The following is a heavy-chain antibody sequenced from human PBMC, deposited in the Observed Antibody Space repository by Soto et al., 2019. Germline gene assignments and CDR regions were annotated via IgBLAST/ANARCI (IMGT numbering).Heavy chain of an antibody. J-gene: IGHJ3*01. D-gene: IGHD5-18*01. CDR3: ATGGQTYGHDGFDL. Sequence: EVQLVESGGGLIQPGGSLGLSCAASGFTVSTNYMSWVRQAPGKGLEGASVIYIGGNTYYADCVKGRFAIYRDDSKNKVYLQMNSLRVEDTAMYYCATGGQTYGHDGFDLLGRGTMGPVSS. V-gene: IGHV3-53*01. CDR1: GFTVSTNY. CDR2: IYIGGNT.